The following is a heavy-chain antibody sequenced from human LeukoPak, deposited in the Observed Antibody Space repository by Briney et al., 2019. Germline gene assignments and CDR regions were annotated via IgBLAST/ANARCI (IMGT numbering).Heavy chain of an antibody. CDR2: TYYNSKWYT. CDR1: GDSVSTASNA. J-gene: IGHJ6*02. CDR3: ARAPALYYYGMDV. Sequence: QTLSLTCAISGDSVSTASNAWYWIRQSPSRGLEWLGRTYYNSKWYTDYAVSVSGRTTINPDTSRNQLSLQLSFVTPEDAAVYYCARAPALYYYGMDVWGQGTTVTVSS. V-gene: IGHV6-1*01.